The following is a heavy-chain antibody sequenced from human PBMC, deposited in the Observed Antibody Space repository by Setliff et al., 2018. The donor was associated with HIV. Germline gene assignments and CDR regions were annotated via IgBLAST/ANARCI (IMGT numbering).Heavy chain of an antibody. CDR1: GGSFSGYF. J-gene: IGHJ4*02. CDR2: INHDGIT. Sequence: SETLSLTCAVYGGSFSGYFWSWIRQPPGKGLEWIGEINHDGITNYNPSLKSRVTVSVDTSKSQFSLKLSSVTAADTAVYYCARGKYYFDSGTPSYFDYWGQGSRVTVSS. CDR3: ARGKYYFDSGTPSYFDY. D-gene: IGHD3-10*01. V-gene: IGHV4-34*01.